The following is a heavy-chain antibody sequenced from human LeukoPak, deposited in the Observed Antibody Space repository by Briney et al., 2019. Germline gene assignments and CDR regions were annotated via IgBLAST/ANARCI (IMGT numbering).Heavy chain of an antibody. CDR2: ISSSSSTI. CDR3: AGGGGGSYFGY. D-gene: IGHD3-16*01. V-gene: IGHV3-48*04. J-gene: IGHJ4*02. Sequence: PGGSLRLSCAASGFTFSSYSMNWVRQAPGKGLEWVSYISSSSSTIYYADSVKGRFTISRDNAKNSLYLQMNSLRAEDTAVYYCAGGGGGSYFGYWGQGTLVTVSS. CDR1: GFTFSSYS.